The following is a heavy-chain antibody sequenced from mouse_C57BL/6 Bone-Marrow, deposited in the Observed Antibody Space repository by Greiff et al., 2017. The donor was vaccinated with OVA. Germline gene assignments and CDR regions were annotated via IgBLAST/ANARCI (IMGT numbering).Heavy chain of an antibody. CDR1: GYSFTGYF. J-gene: IGHJ1*03. CDR3: ARITTVVENWYFDV. V-gene: IGHV1-20*01. CDR2: VNPYNGDT. Sequence: VQLQQSGPELVKPGDSVKISCKASGYSFTGYFMNWVMQSHGKSLEWIGRVNPYNGDTFYNQKFTGKATLTVDKSSSTAHMELRSLTAEDSEVYECARITTVVENWYFDVWGTGTTVTVSS. D-gene: IGHD1-1*01.